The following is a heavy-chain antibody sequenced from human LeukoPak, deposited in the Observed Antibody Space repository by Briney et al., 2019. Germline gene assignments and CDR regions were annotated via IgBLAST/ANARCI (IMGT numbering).Heavy chain of an antibody. CDR2: INPNSGGT. V-gene: IGHV1-2*02. CDR1: GYAFSAYY. CDR3: ARAGHLGEDYEEPWFDP. J-gene: IGHJ5*02. D-gene: IGHD3-16*01. Sequence: GASVKVSCKASGYAFSAYYMHWVRQAPGQGLEWMGWINPNSGGTNYAQKFQGRVTMTRDTSISTAYMELSRLRSDDTAVYYCARAGHLGEDYEEPWFDPWGQGTLVTVSS.